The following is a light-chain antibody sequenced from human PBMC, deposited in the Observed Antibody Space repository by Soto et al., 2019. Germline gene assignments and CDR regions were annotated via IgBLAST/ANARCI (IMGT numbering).Light chain of an antibody. CDR3: SSYGGKNNLV. CDR1: SNDVGGYNY. J-gene: IGLJ2*01. CDR2: EVS. V-gene: IGLV2-8*01. Sequence: QSALTQPPSASGSPGQSVTISCTGTSNDVGGYNYVSWYQQHPGKAPKLMIYEVSKRPSGVPDRFSGSKSGNTASLTVSGLQAEDEADYYCSSYGGKNNLVFGGGTKLTVL.